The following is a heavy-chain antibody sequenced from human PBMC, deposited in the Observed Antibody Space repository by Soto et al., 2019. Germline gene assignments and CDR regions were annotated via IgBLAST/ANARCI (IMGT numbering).Heavy chain of an antibody. D-gene: IGHD6-13*01. V-gene: IGHV4-4*07. CDR2: IYTSGST. Sequence: ETLSLTCAGSGASISSYYWSWIRQPSGKGLEWIGRIYTSGSTNYNPSLKSRVTMSVDTSKNQFSLKLSSVTAADTAVYYCERGVAAAGPSVAFDIWGQGTMVTV. CDR3: ERGVAAAGPSVAFDI. CDR1: GASISSYY. J-gene: IGHJ3*02.